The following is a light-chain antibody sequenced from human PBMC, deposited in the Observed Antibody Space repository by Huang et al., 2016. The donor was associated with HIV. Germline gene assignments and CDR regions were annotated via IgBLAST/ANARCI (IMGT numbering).Light chain of an antibody. CDR2: GAS. V-gene: IGKV3-20*01. Sequence: EIVLTQSPGTLSLSPGERATLSCRASQSVRSSSLAWYQTKPGQSPRILIFGASNRATAIPDRFSGSGSATDFTLTISRLEPEDFAVYYCQQYGSSPRTFGGGTKVEIK. J-gene: IGKJ4*01. CDR1: QSVRSSS. CDR3: QQYGSSPRT.